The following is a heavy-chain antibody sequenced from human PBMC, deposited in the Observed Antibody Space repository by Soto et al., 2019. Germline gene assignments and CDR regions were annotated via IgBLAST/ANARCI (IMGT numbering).Heavy chain of an antibody. J-gene: IGHJ4*02. Sequence: EVQLVVSGGGLIQPGGSLRLSCVASGFTVTNNYMIWVRQAPGKGLEWVSVIYTGGSTYYAASVKGRFTISRDNSKNTVYLQMNSLRVDDTAVYYCARVDYWGQGTLVTVSS. CDR1: GFTVTNNY. CDR3: ARVDY. V-gene: IGHV3-53*01. CDR2: IYTGGST.